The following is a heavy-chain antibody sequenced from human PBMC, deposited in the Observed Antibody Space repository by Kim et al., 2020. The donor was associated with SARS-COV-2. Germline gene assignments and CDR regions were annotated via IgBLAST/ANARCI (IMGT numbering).Heavy chain of an antibody. Sequence: YADAVKGRFTSSRDNAKNSVYRQMNSLRAEDTAVYYCARDYGSGSYFDIWGQGTMVTVSS. D-gene: IGHD3-10*01. V-gene: IGHV3-11*01. CDR3: ARDYGSGSYFDI. J-gene: IGHJ3*02.